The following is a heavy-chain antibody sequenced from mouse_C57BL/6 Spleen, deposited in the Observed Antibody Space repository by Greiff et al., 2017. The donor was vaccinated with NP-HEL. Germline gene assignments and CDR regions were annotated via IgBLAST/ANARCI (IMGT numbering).Heavy chain of an antibody. Sequence: VQLQQPGAELVRPGSSVKLSCKASGYTFTSYWMDWVKQRPGQGLEWIGNIYPSDSETHYNQKFKDKATLTVDKSSSTAYMQLSSLTSEDSAVYYCARESLITTVVSHWYFDVWGTGTTVTVSS. CDR3: ARESLITTVVSHWYFDV. CDR1: GYTFTSYW. CDR2: IYPSDSET. D-gene: IGHD1-1*01. V-gene: IGHV1-61*01. J-gene: IGHJ1*03.